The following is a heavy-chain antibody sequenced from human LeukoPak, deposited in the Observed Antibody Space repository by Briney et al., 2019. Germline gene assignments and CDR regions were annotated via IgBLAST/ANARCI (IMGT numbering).Heavy chain of an antibody. CDR2: IYYSGST. D-gene: IGHD3-22*01. J-gene: IGHJ4*02. V-gene: IGHV4-59*03. CDR1: GGSISSYY. CDR3: AGSTYDTSGRDY. Sequence: SETLSLTCTVSGGSISSYYWSWIRQPPGKGLEWIGYIYYSGSTNYNPSLKSRVTISVDTPKNQFSLKLSSVTAADTAVYYCAGSTYDTSGRDYWGQGTLVTVSS.